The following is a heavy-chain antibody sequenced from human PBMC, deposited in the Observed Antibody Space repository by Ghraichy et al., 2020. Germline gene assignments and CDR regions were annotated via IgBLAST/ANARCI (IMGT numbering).Heavy chain of an antibody. Sequence: SETLSLTCAVSGGSISSSNWWSWVRQPPGKGLEWIGEIYHSGSTNYNPSLKSRVTISVDKSKNQFSLKLSSVTAADTAVYYCARGGCGYYYVSSGYYYYGMDVWGQGTTVTVSS. V-gene: IGHV4-4*02. CDR1: GGSISSSNW. J-gene: IGHJ6*02. CDR3: ARGGCGYYYVSSGYYYYGMDV. CDR2: IYHSGST. D-gene: IGHD3-22*01.